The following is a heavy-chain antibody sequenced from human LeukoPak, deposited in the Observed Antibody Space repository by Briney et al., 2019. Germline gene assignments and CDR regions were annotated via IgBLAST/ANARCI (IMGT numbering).Heavy chain of an antibody. CDR3: ALGDLAAFDI. CDR1: GFAFSSYS. V-gene: IGHV3-21*01. D-gene: IGHD4-17*01. CDR2: ISSSSSYI. Sequence: GGSLRLSCAASGFAFSSYSMNWVRQAPGKGLEWVSFISSSSSYIYYADSVKGRFTISRDNAKNSLYLQMNSLRAEDTAVYYCALGDLAAFDIWGQGTMVTVSS. J-gene: IGHJ3*02.